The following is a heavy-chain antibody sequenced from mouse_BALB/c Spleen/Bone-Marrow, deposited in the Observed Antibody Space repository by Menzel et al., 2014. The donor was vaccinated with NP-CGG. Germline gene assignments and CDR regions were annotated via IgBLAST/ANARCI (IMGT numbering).Heavy chain of an antibody. Sequence: VQLQQSGPGLVAPSQSLSITCTASGFSLTSYSVHWVRQPPGKGLEWLGVICAGGSTNNNSAIMSRLSISKDNSKSQVFLKMRSLQTEDTAMVYCARDDESYARDYWGQGTSVTVSS. CDR1: GFSLTSYS. D-gene: IGHD1-1*01. CDR3: ARDDESYARDY. V-gene: IGHV2-9*02. CDR2: ICAGGST. J-gene: IGHJ4*01.